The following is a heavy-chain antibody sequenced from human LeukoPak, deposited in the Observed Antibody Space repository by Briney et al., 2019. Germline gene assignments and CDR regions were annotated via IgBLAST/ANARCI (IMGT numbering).Heavy chain of an antibody. Sequence: PSETLSLTCTVSGGSISSGDYYWSWIRQPPGKGLEWIGYIYYSGSTYYNPSLKSRVTISVDTSKNQFSLKLSSVTAADTAVYYCARVAAVTTSPQFDYWGQGTLVTVSS. V-gene: IGHV4-30-4*01. CDR3: ARVAAVTTSPQFDY. J-gene: IGHJ4*02. D-gene: IGHD4-17*01. CDR2: IYYSGST. CDR1: GGSISSGDYY.